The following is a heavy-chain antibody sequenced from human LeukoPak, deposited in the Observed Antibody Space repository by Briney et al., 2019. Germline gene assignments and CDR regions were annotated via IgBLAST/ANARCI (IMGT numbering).Heavy chain of an antibody. CDR1: GFTISGYS. V-gene: IGHV3-66*01. D-gene: IGHD3-3*01. J-gene: IGHJ3*02. Sequence: GGSLRLSCAASGFTISGYSMNWVRQAPGKGLEWVSVIYSGGSTHYADSVKGRFTISRDNSKNTLYLQMNSLRAEDTAVYYCAKDGEWTFDIWGQGTMVTVSS. CDR2: IYSGGST. CDR3: AKDGEWTFDI.